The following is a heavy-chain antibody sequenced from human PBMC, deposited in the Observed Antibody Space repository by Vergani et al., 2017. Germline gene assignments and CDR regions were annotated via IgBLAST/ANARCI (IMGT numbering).Heavy chain of an antibody. CDR1: GYSFTSYS. CDR3: GRAGYCTSTTCYSFYYYYMDV. V-gene: IGHV1-46*03. CDR2: INPMGGST. D-gene: IGHD2-2*03. Sequence: QVQLVQSGAEVKKPGASVKVSCKASGYSFTSYSMHWVRQAPGQGLEWMGIINPMGGSTSDAQKFQGRATMTRDTSTTTVYMERSSLRSEDTAVYYCGRAGYCTSTTCYSFYYYYMDVWGKGTTVSVSS. J-gene: IGHJ6*03.